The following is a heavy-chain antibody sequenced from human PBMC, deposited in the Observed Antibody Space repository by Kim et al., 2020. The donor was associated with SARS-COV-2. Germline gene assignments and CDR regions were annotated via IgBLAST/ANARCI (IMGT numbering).Heavy chain of an antibody. CDR1: GYSFTGYY. Sequence: ASVKVSCKASGYSFTGYYMHWVRQAPGQGLEWMGRINPNSGATTYARNFRGRVTMTRDTSISTSYMELSSLRSDDTGVYYCARGFYDSSGYHDTLDFWGQGTLVTVSP. CDR2: INPNSGAT. J-gene: IGHJ4*02. CDR3: ARGFYDSSGYHDTLDF. V-gene: IGHV1-2*05. D-gene: IGHD3-22*01.